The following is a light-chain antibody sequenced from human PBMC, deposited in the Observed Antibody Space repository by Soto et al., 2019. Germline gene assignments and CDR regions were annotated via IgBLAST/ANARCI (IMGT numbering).Light chain of an antibody. CDR3: HQSGSSQGVT. Sequence: EIVLTQSPGTLSLSPGERATLSCRASQSVTSSYLAWYQQKPGQAPRLLIYGASNRATGIPDRFSGSGSGTDFTLTISRLEPEDFAVYYCHQSGSSQGVTFGPGTKVDFK. J-gene: IGKJ3*01. CDR2: GAS. CDR1: QSVTSSY. V-gene: IGKV3-20*01.